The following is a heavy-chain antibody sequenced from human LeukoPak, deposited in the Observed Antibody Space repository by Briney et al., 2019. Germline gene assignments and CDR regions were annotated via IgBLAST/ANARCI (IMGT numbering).Heavy chain of an antibody. CDR1: GFTFDDYA. D-gene: IGHD5-24*01. Sequence: GGSLRLSCAASGFTFDDYAMHWVRQAPGKGLEWVSLISWDGGSTYYADSVKGRFTISRDNSKNSLYLQMNSLRAEDTALYYCAKADRWLLYYYMDVWGKGTTVTVSS. V-gene: IGHV3-43D*03. J-gene: IGHJ6*03. CDR3: AKADRWLLYYYMDV. CDR2: ISWDGGST.